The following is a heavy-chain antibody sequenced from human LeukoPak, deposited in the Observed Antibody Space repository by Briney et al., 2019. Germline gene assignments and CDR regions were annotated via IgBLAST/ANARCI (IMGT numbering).Heavy chain of an antibody. CDR2: IRYDGSNK. CDR3: AKDAGGTVAGTGYYFDY. D-gene: IGHD6-19*01. Sequence: PGGSLRLSCAASGFTFSSYGMHWVRQAPGKGLEWVAFIRYDGSNKYYADSVKGRFTISRDNSKNTLYLQMNSLRAEDTAVYYCAKDAGGTVAGTGYYFDYWGQGTLVTVSS. CDR1: GFTFSSYG. V-gene: IGHV3-30*02. J-gene: IGHJ4*02.